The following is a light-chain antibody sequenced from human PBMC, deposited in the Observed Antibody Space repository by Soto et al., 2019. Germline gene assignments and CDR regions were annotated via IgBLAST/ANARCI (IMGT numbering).Light chain of an antibody. J-gene: IGKJ1*01. CDR3: QQYGSSPGT. CDR1: QSVSRSS. Sequence: EIVLTQSPGTLSLSPGERATLSCRASQSVSRSSLAWYQQKPGQAPRLLIYGASSRTSGIPDRFSGSGTGTDFTLTISGLEPEDFAVYHCQQYGSSPGTFGQGTTVEIK. V-gene: IGKV3-20*01. CDR2: GAS.